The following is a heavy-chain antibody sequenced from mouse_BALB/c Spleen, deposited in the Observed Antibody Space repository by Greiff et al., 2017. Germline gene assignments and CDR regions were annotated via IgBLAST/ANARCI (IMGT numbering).Heavy chain of an antibody. Sequence: EVQLQQSGAELVKPGASVKLSCTASGFNIKDTYMHWVKQRPEQGLEWIGRIDPANGNTKYDPKFQGKATITADTSSNTAYLQLSSLTSEDTAVYYCASDGNYEGFAYWGQGTLVTVSA. CDR3: ASDGNYEGFAY. D-gene: IGHD2-1*01. J-gene: IGHJ3*01. CDR1: GFNIKDTY. CDR2: IDPANGNT. V-gene: IGHV14-3*02.